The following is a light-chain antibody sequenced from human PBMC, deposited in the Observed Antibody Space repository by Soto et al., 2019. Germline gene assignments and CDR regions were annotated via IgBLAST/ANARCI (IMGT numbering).Light chain of an antibody. CDR3: QQYGSSPPYT. Sequence: EVVLTQSPGTLSLSPGERDTLSCRASQSVSNNYFAWYQQKPGQAPRLLIFGSSDRATGIPDRFSGSGSGTDFTLTISKLEPEDFAVYYCQQYGSSPPYTFGQGTKLKIK. V-gene: IGKV3-20*01. CDR1: QSVSNNY. J-gene: IGKJ2*01. CDR2: GSS.